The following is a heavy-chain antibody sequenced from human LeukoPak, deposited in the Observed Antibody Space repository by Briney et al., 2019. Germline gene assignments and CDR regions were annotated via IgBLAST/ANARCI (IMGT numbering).Heavy chain of an antibody. CDR3: ARAGYYGSGSYLFDP. CDR2: ICYSGST. Sequence: SETLSLTCTVSGGSISSYYWSWIRQPPGKGLEWIGYICYSGSTNYNPSLKSRVTISVDTSKNQFSLKLRSVTAADTAVYYCARAGYYGSGSYLFDPWGQGTLVTVSS. V-gene: IGHV4-59*01. J-gene: IGHJ5*02. D-gene: IGHD3-10*01. CDR1: GGSISSYY.